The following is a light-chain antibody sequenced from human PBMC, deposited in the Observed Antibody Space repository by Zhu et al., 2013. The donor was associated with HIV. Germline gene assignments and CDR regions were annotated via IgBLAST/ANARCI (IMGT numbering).Light chain of an antibody. CDR1: QDINRY. CDR3: QQYNSDLT. J-gene: IGKJ4*01. V-gene: IGKV1-9*01. Sequence: DIQLTQSPSFLSASVGDRVTITCRASQDINRYLAWYQQKPGKPPKLLVYAASTTQSGVPSRFGGRGSGTEFTLTISRLQPDDFAIYYCQQYNSDLTFGGGTKVEIK. CDR2: AAS.